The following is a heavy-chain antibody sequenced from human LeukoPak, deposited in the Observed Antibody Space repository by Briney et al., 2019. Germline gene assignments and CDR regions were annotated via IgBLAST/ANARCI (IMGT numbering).Heavy chain of an antibody. D-gene: IGHD6-13*01. CDR2: IRYDGSNK. CDR1: GFTFSSYD. CDR3: AKDSTSAGGIAAAGYYYYMDV. J-gene: IGHJ6*03. V-gene: IGHV3-30*02. Sequence: PGGSLRLSCAASGFTFSSYDMHWVRQAPGKGLEWVAFIRYDGSNKYYADSVKGRFTISRDNSKNTLYLQMNSLRAEDTAVYYCAKDSTSAGGIAAAGYYYYMDVWGKGTTVTISS.